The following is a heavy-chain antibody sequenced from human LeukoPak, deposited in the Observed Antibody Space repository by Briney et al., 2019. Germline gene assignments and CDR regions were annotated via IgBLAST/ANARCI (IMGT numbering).Heavy chain of an antibody. J-gene: IGHJ6*03. CDR1: GYTFTGYY. Sequence: GASVKVSCKASGYTFTGYYMHWVRQAPGQGLEWMGIINPSGGSTSYAQKFQGRVTMTRDTSTSTVYMELSSLRSEDTAVYYCARDYCSSTSCYYYYYYYYMDVWGKGTTVTVSS. V-gene: IGHV1-46*03. CDR2: INPSGGST. D-gene: IGHD2-2*01. CDR3: ARDYCSSTSCYYYYYYYYMDV.